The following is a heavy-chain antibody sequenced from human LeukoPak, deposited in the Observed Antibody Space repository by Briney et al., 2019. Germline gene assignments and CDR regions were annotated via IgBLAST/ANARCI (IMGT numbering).Heavy chain of an antibody. J-gene: IGHJ4*02. Sequence: GASVKVSCKASGYTFTSYGISWVRQAPGQGLEWMGWISAYNGNTNYAQKLQGRVTMTTDTSTSTAYMELRSLRSDDTAVYYCARVSSNDFWSGPYYWGQGTLVTVSS. D-gene: IGHD3-3*01. V-gene: IGHV1-18*01. CDR3: ARVSSNDFWSGPYY. CDR1: GYTFTSYG. CDR2: ISAYNGNT.